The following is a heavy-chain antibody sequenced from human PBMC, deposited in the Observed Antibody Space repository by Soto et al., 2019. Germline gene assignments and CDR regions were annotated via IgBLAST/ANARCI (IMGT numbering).Heavy chain of an antibody. J-gene: IGHJ4*02. CDR1: GFTFSSYA. CDR3: AKDHTQYYYGSGIWDY. V-gene: IGHV3-23*01. D-gene: IGHD3-10*01. CDR2: ISGSGGST. Sequence: PGGSLSLSCAASGFTFSSYAMSWVRQAPGKGLEWVSAISGSGGSTYYADSVKGRFTISRDNSKNTLYLQMNSLRAEDTAVYYCAKDHTQYYYGSGIWDYSGQGTLVTVYS.